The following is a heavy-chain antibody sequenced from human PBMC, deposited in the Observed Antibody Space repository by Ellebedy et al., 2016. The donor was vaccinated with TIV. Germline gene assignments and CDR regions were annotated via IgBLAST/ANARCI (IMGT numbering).Heavy chain of an antibody. Sequence: AASVKVSCKVSGGNFRSFLISWVRQAPGQGLEWMGGIIPILNTVDYAQNFQDRVAITADDSTTTAYMELSSLRSDDTAVYYCARGGDWNFQHYYYGMDVWGQGTTVTVSS. J-gene: IGHJ6*02. V-gene: IGHV1-69*13. CDR3: ARGGDWNFQHYYYGMDV. CDR1: GGNFRSFL. CDR2: IIPILNTV. D-gene: IGHD1-7*01.